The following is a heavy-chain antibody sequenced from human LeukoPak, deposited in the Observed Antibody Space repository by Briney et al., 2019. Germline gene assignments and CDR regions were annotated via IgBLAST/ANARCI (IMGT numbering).Heavy chain of an antibody. CDR2: ISGSGGST. V-gene: IGHV3-23*01. D-gene: IGHD3-3*01. CDR3: AKGFNDFWSGYLTFDY. J-gene: IGHJ4*02. CDR1: GFTYSSYA. Sequence: GGSLRLSCAASGFTYSSYAMSWVRQAPGKGLEWVSAISGSGGSTYYTDSVKGRITISRDNSKNTLYLQMNSLRAEDTAVYYCAKGFNDFWSGYLTFDYWGQGTLVTVSS.